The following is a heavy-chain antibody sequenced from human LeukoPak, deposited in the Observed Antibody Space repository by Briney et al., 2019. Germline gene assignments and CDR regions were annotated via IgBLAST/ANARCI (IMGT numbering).Heavy chain of an antibody. CDR3: ARDRKDSSGYYYRRDNWFDP. CDR2: INHSGST. D-gene: IGHD3-22*01. Sequence: SETLSLTCAVYGGSFSGYYWSWIRQPPGKGLEWIGEINHSGSTNYNPSLKSRVTISVDTSKNQFSLKLSSVTAADTAVYYCARDRKDSSGYYYRRDNWFDPWGQGTLVTVSS. V-gene: IGHV4-34*01. CDR1: GGSFSGYY. J-gene: IGHJ5*02.